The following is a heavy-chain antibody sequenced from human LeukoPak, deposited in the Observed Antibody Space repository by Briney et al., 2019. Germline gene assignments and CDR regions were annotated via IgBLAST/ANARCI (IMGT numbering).Heavy chain of an antibody. CDR2: ISAYNGNT. Sequence: GASVTVSCMASGYTFTSYGISWVRQAPGQGREWMGWISAYNGNTNYAQKLQGRVTMTTDTSTSTAYMELRSLRSDDTAVYYCAREGQGYSSSWYGVDYWGQGTLVTVSS. J-gene: IGHJ4*02. CDR3: AREGQGYSSSWYGVDY. V-gene: IGHV1-18*01. D-gene: IGHD6-13*01. CDR1: GYTFTSYG.